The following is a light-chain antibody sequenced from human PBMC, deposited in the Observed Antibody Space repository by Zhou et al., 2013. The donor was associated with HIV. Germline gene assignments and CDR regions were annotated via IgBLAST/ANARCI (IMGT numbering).Light chain of an antibody. CDR2: AAS. V-gene: IGKV1-9*01. J-gene: IGKJ2*01. Sequence: DIQLTQSPSFLSASVGDRVTITCRASQGINNYLAWYQQKPGKAPKLLIYAASTLQSGVPSRFSGSGSGTEFTLTISSLQPEDFATYYCQQLNNYPRTFGQGTKLEIK. CDR3: QQLNNYPRT. CDR1: QGINNY.